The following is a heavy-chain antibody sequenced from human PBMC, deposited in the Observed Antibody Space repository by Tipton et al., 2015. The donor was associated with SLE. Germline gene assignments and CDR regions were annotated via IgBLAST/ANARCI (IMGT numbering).Heavy chain of an antibody. Sequence: TLSLTCTVSGGSISSGGYYWSWIRQLPGKDLEWIGYIYYSGSTYYNPSLKSRVTISVDTSKNQFSLKLSSVTAADTAVYYCARDLDPRITMVQGPYGMDVWGQGTTVTVSS. CDR3: ARDLDPRITMVQGPYGMDV. V-gene: IGHV4-31*03. CDR1: GGSISSGGYY. D-gene: IGHD3-10*01. J-gene: IGHJ6*02. CDR2: IYYSGST.